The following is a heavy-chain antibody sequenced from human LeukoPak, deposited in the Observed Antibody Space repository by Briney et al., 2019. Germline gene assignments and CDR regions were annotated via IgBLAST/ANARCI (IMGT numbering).Heavy chain of an antibody. Sequence: GGSLRLSCAASGFVFSNYVMEWVRQAPGKGLEYVSAISSNGGSTYYANPVKGRFTISRDNSKNTLYLQMVSLRAEDMAVYYCAGGGYCSGGSCRGADFHWYFDLWGRGTLVTVSS. CDR3: AGGGYCSGGSCRGADFHWYFDL. V-gene: IGHV3-64*01. CDR1: GFVFSNYV. D-gene: IGHD2-15*01. CDR2: ISSNGGST. J-gene: IGHJ2*01.